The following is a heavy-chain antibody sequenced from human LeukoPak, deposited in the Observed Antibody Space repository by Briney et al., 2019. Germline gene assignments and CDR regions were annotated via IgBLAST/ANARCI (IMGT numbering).Heavy chain of an antibody. CDR2: ISGSGGST. CDR3: ATGSFYYFDDY. V-gene: IGHV3-23*01. D-gene: IGHD2/OR15-2a*01. Sequence: GGSLRLSCAAPGFTFSSYAMSWVRQAPGKGLEWVSAISGSGGSTYYADSVKGRFTISRDNSKNTLYLQMNSLRAEDTAVYYCATGSFYYFDDYWGQGTLVTVSS. CDR1: GFTFSSYA. J-gene: IGHJ4*02.